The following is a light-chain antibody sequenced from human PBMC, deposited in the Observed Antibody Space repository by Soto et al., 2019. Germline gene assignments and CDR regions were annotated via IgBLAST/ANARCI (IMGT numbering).Light chain of an antibody. Sequence: QSALTQPRSVSGSPGQSVTISCTGTSSDVDDYNYVSWYQQHPDTAPKLMIYDVTKRPSGVPDRFSGSKSGNTASLTISGLQAEDEADYYCAAWDASLKRVLFGGGTKVTVL. CDR3: AAWDASLKRVL. V-gene: IGLV2-11*01. J-gene: IGLJ2*01. CDR2: DVT. CDR1: SSDVDDYNY.